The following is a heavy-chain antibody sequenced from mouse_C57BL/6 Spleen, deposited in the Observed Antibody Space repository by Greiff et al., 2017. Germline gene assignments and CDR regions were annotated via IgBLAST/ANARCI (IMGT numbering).Heavy chain of an antibody. CDR1: GYTFTSYW. D-gene: IGHD2-3*01. CDR2: IDPSDSET. J-gene: IGHJ3*01. CDR3: AREGDGYYFFAY. Sequence: QVQLQQPGAELVRPGSSVKLSCKASGYTFTSYWMHWVKQRPIQGLEWIGNIDPSDSETHYNQKFKDKATLTVDKSSSTAYMQLSSLTSEDSAVYYCAREGDGYYFFAYWGQGTLVTVSA. V-gene: IGHV1-52*01.